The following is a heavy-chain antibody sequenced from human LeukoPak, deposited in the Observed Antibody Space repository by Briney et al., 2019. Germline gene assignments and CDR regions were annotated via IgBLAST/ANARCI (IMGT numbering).Heavy chain of an antibody. CDR2: IGTSGDT. Sequence: GGSLRLSCAASGFTFSSYDMHWVRQAPGKGLEWVSSIGTSGDTYFSGALKGRFSISRDDAKDSLYLQMNSLRAGDTAVYYCVRSAIVVGNGIDVWGQGTTVTVSS. CDR3: VRSAIVVGNGIDV. J-gene: IGHJ6*02. CDR1: GFTFSSYD. V-gene: IGHV3-13*01. D-gene: IGHD1-26*01.